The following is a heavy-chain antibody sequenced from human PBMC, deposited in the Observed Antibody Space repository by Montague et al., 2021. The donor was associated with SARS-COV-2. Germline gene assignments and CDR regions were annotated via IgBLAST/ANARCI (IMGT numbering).Heavy chain of an antibody. CDR3: ARFLTLKFYSSGMDV. CDR2: ISSRSATI. Sequence: SLRLSCAASGFTFSSFGMNWVRQAPGKGLEWVSSISSRSATILYADSVRGRFTISRDSAQNLLYLQMNSLRAEDTAVYYCARFLTLKFYSSGMDVWGQGTTVTVSS. CDR1: GFTFSSFG. J-gene: IGHJ6*02. D-gene: IGHD6-6*01. V-gene: IGHV3-21*01.